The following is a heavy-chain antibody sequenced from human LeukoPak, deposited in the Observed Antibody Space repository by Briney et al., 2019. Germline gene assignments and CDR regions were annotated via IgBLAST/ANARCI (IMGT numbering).Heavy chain of an antibody. D-gene: IGHD2-2*01. Sequence: GGSLRLSCAASGFTFANYGMSWVRQAPGKGLEWVSAITGSGGSTYYADSVKGRFTISRDNSKNTLFLKMNSLRSEDTAVFFCAIGDSFRKIIVVPPPDLGLWGLGTLV. J-gene: IGHJ4*02. CDR3: AIGDSFRKIIVVPPPDLGL. V-gene: IGHV3-23*01. CDR1: GFTFANYG. CDR2: ITGSGGST.